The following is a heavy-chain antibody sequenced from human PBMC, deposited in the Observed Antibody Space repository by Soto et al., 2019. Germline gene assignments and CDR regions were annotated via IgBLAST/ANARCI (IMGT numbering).Heavy chain of an antibody. CDR1: GGSISSSSYY. J-gene: IGHJ4*02. CDR3: ARVIDGTTVPYRYYFDY. D-gene: IGHD1-7*01. Sequence: QLQLQESGPGLVKPSETLSLTCTVSGGSISSSSYYWGWIRQPPGKGLEGIGSIYYSGSTYYNPSLKSRVTISVDTSKNQFSLKLSSVTAADTAVYYCARVIDGTTVPYRYYFDYWGQGTLVTVSS. V-gene: IGHV4-39*01. CDR2: IYYSGST.